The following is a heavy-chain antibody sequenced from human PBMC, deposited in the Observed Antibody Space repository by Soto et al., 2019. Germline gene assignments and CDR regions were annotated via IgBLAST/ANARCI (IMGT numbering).Heavy chain of an antibody. Sequence: QDQLVQSGGEVKRPGASVRVSCKASGYTFNTYGISWVRQAPGQGLEWMGWISAYNGHADYAQKFQVRVTMTTDTSTNTVSMELRGLRSDDTAVYYCARGRTWGARDFDYWGQGTLVTVSS. CDR1: GYTFNTYG. D-gene: IGHD3-16*01. V-gene: IGHV1-18*01. J-gene: IGHJ4*02. CDR2: ISAYNGHA. CDR3: ARGRTWGARDFDY.